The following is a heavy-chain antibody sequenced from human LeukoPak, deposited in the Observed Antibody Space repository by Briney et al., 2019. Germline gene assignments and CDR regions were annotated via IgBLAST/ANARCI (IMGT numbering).Heavy chain of an antibody. J-gene: IGHJ4*02. CDR3: ARVSSFVWLYYFDY. Sequence: ASVKVSCKASGYSFTGYYIHWVRQAPGQGLECMGWINPNSGDTNYAQKFQGRVTMTRDTSISTAYMELSRLRSDDTAIYYCARVSSFVWLYYFDYWGQGTLVTVSS. CDR1: GYSFTGYY. D-gene: IGHD3-9*01. CDR2: INPNSGDT. V-gene: IGHV1-2*02.